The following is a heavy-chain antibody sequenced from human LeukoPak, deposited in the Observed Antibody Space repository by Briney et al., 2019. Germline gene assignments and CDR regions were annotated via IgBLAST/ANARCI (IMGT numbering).Heavy chain of an antibody. CDR2: ISYDGSNK. J-gene: IGHJ4*02. Sequence: GRPLRLSCAASGFTFSSYGMHWVRQAPGKGLEWVAVISYDGSNKYYADSVKGRFTISRDNSKNTLYLQMNSLRAEDTAVYYCAKGYCSSTSCYTLYYFDYWGQGTLVTVSS. D-gene: IGHD2-2*02. CDR1: GFTFSSYG. CDR3: AKGYCSSTSCYTLYYFDY. V-gene: IGHV3-30*18.